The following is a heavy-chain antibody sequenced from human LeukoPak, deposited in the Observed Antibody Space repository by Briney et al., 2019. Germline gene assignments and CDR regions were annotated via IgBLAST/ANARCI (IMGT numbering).Heavy chain of an antibody. J-gene: IGHJ4*02. V-gene: IGHV3-7*05. CDR3: AKDQNYESSGYYGGFDY. CDR2: IKQDGSEK. D-gene: IGHD3-22*01. CDR1: GFTFSSYW. Sequence: GGSLRLSCAASGFTFSSYWMSWVRQAPGKGLEWVANIKQDGSEKYYVDSVKGRFTISRDNSKNTLNLQMKSLRAEDTALYYCAKDQNYESSGYYGGFDYWGQGTLVTVSS.